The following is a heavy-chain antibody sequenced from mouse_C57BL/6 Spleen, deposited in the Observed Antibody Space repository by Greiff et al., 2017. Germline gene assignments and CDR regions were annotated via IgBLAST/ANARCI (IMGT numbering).Heavy chain of an antibody. D-gene: IGHD4-1*01. J-gene: IGHJ4*01. V-gene: IGHV1-59*01. CDR1: GYTFTSYW. CDR3: ANWDEAMDY. CDR2: IDPSDSYT. Sequence: QVQLKQPGAELVRPGTSVKLSCKASGYTFTSYWMHWVKQRPGQGLEWIGVIDPSDSYTNYNQKFKGKATLTVDTSSSTAYMQLSSLTSEDSAVYYCANWDEAMDYWGQGTSVTVSS.